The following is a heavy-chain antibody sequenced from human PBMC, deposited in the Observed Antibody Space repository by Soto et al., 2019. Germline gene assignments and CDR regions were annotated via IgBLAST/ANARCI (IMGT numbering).Heavy chain of an antibody. D-gene: IGHD5-12*01. CDR2: ISTYSGDT. Sequence: QVHLVQSGVEVKTPGASVRVSCQASGYTFFTYDISWVRQAPGQGLEWMGWISTYSGDTKYAQKFQGRVTMTTNTSTTTAYLELRSLRSDDTAVYYCAGLHGATTSENWFDPWGQGTLVTVSS. CDR3: AGLHGATTSENWFDP. V-gene: IGHV1-18*01. J-gene: IGHJ5*02. CDR1: GYTFFTYD.